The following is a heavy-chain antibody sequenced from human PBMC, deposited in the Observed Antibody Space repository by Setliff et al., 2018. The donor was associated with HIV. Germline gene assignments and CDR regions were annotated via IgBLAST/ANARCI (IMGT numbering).Heavy chain of an antibody. CDR3: ASAPLYFYDGSGYLKY. V-gene: IGHV4-4*08. D-gene: IGHD3-22*01. J-gene: IGHJ4*02. CDR2: FRTSKDF. Sequence: SETLSLTCTVSGDSVSGNYWSENYWSWIRQSPGKGLEWIGYFRTSKDFTYNPSLKTPVTVSLDTSEKQFFLRLSSVTAADTAVYFCASAPLYFYDGSGYLKYWGQGSQVTVSS. CDR1: GDSVSGNYWS.